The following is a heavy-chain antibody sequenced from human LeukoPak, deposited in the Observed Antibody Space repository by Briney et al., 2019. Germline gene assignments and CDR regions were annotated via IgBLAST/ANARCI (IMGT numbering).Heavy chain of an antibody. D-gene: IGHD6-13*01. Sequence: SETLSLTCTVSGGSISSYYWSWIRQPPGKGLEWIEYIYYSGSTNYNPSLKSRVTISVDTSKNQFSLKLSSVTAADTAVYYCASLGIAAAGAWVDYWGQGTLVTVSS. CDR2: IYYSGST. CDR3: ASLGIAAAGAWVDY. V-gene: IGHV4-59*01. CDR1: GGSISSYY. J-gene: IGHJ4*02.